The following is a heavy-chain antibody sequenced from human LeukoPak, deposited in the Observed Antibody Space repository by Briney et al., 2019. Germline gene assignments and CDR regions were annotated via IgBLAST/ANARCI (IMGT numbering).Heavy chain of an antibody. J-gene: IGHJ4*02. V-gene: IGHV5-51*01. CDR3: ARPSSSWYDNFDY. D-gene: IGHD6-13*01. CDR1: GYSFTNYW. Sequence: GESLKISCKGSGYSFTNYWVGWVRQMPGKGLEWMGVIYPGDSDTRYSPSFQGQVTISADKSISTAYLQWSSLKASDTALYYCARPSSSWYDNFDYWGQGTLVTVSS. CDR2: IYPGDSDT.